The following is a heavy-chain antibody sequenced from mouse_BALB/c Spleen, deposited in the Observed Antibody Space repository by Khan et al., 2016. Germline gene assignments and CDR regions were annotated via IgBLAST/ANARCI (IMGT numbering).Heavy chain of an antibody. J-gene: IGHJ4*01. D-gene: IGHD1-1*01. CDR1: GYTFTSYV. CDR3: ARRGYYGSSRDYAMDY. CDR2: INPYNDGT. V-gene: IGHV1S136*01. Sequence: VQLQQSGPELVKPGASVKMSCKASGYTFTSYVMHWVKQKPGQGLEWIGYINPYNDGTKYNEKFKGKATLTSDKSSSTAYMELSSLTSEDAVVYYCARRGYYGSSRDYAMDYWGQGTSVTVSS.